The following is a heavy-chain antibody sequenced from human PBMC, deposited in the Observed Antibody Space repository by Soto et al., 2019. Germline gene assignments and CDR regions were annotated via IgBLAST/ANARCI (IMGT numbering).Heavy chain of an antibody. CDR1: ESIFRNHG. V-gene: IGHV3-23*01. J-gene: IGHJ4*02. D-gene: IGHD3-10*01. Sequence: SCEVSESIFRNHGMHWVRQPPGKGLEWVSAISGSGGSTYYADSVKGRFTISRDNSKNTLYLQMNSLRAEDTAVYYCARYVGELDLQLDYWGQGTLVTVSS. CDR3: ARYVGELDLQLDY. CDR2: ISGSGGST.